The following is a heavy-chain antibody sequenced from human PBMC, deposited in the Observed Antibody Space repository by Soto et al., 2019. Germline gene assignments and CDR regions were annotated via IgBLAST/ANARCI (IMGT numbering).Heavy chain of an antibody. V-gene: IGHV3-23*01. Sequence: GGSLRLSCTASGFTFSNYAMSWVRQAPGKWLEWVSTIGARSNTFYTDSVKGRFTISRDNSKNTLYLQMSSLRAEDTAVFYCAKAHDIGSSPFDSWGQGTLVTVSS. D-gene: IGHD1-26*01. J-gene: IGHJ4*02. CDR2: IGARSNT. CDR3: AKAHDIGSSPFDS. CDR1: GFTFSNYA.